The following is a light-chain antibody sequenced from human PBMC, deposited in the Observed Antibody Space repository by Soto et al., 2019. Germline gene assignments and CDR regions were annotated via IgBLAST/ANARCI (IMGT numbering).Light chain of an antibody. CDR1: SSNIGNNP. V-gene: IGLV1-51*01. CDR3: GTWDSSLSAVV. J-gene: IGLJ2*01. CDR2: DNN. Sequence: QSVLTQPPSVSAAPGQKVTISCSGSSSNIGNNPVSWYQQLPGTAPKLLISDNNKRPSEIPDRYSASKSGTSATLGITGLQTGDEADYYCGTWDSSLSAVVFGGGTKVTVL.